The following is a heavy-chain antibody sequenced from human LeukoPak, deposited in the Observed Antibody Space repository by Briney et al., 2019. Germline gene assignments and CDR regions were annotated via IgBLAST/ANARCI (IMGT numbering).Heavy chain of an antibody. V-gene: IGHV3-74*01. CDR2: INTDGSST. Sequence: GGSLRLSCAASGFTFSSYWMHWVRQAPGKGLVWVSRINTDGSSTTYADSVKGRFTISRDNAKNTLYLQMNSLRADDMALYYCARAGELLDFPHWGQGTLVTVSS. CDR1: GFTFSSYW. J-gene: IGHJ1*01. D-gene: IGHD1-26*01. CDR3: ARAGELLDFPH.